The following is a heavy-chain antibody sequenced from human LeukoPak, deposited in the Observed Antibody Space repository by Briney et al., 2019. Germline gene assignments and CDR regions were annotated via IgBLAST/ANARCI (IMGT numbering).Heavy chain of an antibody. V-gene: IGHV3-23*01. CDR3: AKDHPVVILGPMDV. J-gene: IGHJ6*02. CDR2: ISGSGGST. Sequence: PGGSLRLSCAASGFTVSSNYMSWVRQAPGKGLEWVSAISGSGGSTYYADSVKGRFTISRDNSKNTLYLQMNSLRAEDTAVYYCAKDHPVVILGPMDVWGQGTTVTVSS. CDR1: GFTVSSNY. D-gene: IGHD4-23*01.